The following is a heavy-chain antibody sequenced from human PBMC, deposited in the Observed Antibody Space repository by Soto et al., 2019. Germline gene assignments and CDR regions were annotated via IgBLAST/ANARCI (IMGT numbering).Heavy chain of an antibody. CDR2: IYPGDSDT. CDR3: ARHGEARRFDAVV. D-gene: IGHD7-27*01. V-gene: IGHV5-51*01. CDR1: GYSFTSYW. J-gene: IGHJ3*01. Sequence: LKISCKGSGYSFTSYWIGWVRQMPGKGLEWMGIIYPGDSDTRYSPSFQGQVTISADKSISTAYLQWSSLKASDTAMYYCARHGEARRFDAVVWGQGTMVTVSS.